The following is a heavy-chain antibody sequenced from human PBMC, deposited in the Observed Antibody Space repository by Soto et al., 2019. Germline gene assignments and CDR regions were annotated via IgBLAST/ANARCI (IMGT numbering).Heavy chain of an antibody. J-gene: IGHJ4*02. CDR3: ARQYSSLYYFDY. D-gene: IGHD6-19*01. CDR1: GGSISSYY. CDR2: IYYRGST. Sequence: SETLSLTCTVSGGSISSYYWSWIRQPPGKGLEWIGYIYYRGSTNYNPSLKSRVTISVDTSKNQFSLKLSSVTAADTAVYYCARQYSSLYYFDYWGQGTLVTVSS. V-gene: IGHV4-59*08.